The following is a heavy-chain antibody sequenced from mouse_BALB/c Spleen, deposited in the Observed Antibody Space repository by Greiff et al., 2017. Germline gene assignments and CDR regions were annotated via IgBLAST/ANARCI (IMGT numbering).Heavy chain of an antibody. CDR3: ARGGKPYAMDY. CDR2: IYPSDSYT. V-gene: IGHV1-69*02. CDR1: GYTFTSYW. Sequence: QVQLQQPGAELVRPGASVKLSCKASGYTFTSYWINWVKQRPGQGLEWIGNIYPSDSYTNYNQKFKGKATLTVDKSSSTAYMQLSSLTSEDSAVYYCARGGKPYAMDYWGQGTSVTVSS. J-gene: IGHJ4*01. D-gene: IGHD1-1*01.